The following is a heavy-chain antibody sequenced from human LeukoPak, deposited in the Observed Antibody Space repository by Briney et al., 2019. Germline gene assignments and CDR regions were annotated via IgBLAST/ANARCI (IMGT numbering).Heavy chain of an antibody. CDR3: AKDRSGANWFDP. V-gene: IGHV3-23*01. D-gene: IGHD2-15*01. CDR2: ISGSGGST. Sequence: GGSLRLSCAASGFAFSSYAMSWVRQAPGKGLEWVSAISGSGGSTYYADSVKGRFTISRDNSKNTLYLQMNSLRAEDTAVYYCAKDRSGANWFDPWGQGTLVTVSS. CDR1: GFAFSSYA. J-gene: IGHJ5*02.